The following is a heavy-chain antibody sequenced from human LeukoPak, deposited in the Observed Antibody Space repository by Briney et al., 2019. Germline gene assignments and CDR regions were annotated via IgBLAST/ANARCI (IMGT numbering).Heavy chain of an antibody. CDR3: ARLPRRAGGFDY. Sequence: SETLSLTCTVSGGSISSYYWSWIRQPPGKGLEGVGYIYYSGSTNYNPALNSRVAISVATSKNQFSLKPSSVTAADTAVYYCARLPRRAGGFDYWGQGTLVTVSS. V-gene: IGHV4-59*08. CDR1: GGSISSYY. CDR2: IYYSGST. J-gene: IGHJ4*02. D-gene: IGHD2-15*01.